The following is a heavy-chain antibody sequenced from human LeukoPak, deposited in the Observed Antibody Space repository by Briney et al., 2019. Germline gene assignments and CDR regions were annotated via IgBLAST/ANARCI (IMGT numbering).Heavy chain of an antibody. D-gene: IGHD4-17*01. Sequence: ASVKVSCKASGYTFTDYYMQWVRQAPGQGLEWMGWISAYNGNTNYAQKLQGRVTMTTDTSTSTAYMELRSLRSDDTAVYYCAKGLDYGDLDYWGQGTLVAVSS. CDR2: ISAYNGNT. J-gene: IGHJ4*02. CDR3: AKGLDYGDLDY. CDR1: GYTFTDYY. V-gene: IGHV1-18*04.